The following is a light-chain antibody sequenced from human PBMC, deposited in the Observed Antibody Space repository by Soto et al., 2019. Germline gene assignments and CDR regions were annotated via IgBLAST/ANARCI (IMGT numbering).Light chain of an antibody. CDR2: GAS. CDR3: QQYNSSPRT. Sequence: EIVVTQSPGTLSLSPGERATLSCRASQSVSSNFLAWYQQKPGLAPRLRIYGASTRATGIPDRFSGSGSGTDFTLTVSRREPEDFAVYYCQQYNSSPRTFGQGTKVEIK. J-gene: IGKJ1*01. CDR1: QSVSSNF. V-gene: IGKV3-20*01.